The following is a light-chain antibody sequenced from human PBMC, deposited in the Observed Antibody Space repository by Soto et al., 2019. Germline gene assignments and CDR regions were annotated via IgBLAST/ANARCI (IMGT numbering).Light chain of an antibody. V-gene: IGKV3-15*01. CDR2: DTS. J-gene: IGKJ5*01. CDR1: QSVSIH. Sequence: ETVMTQSPGTLSVSLGERATLSFRASQSVSIHLAWYQQKPGQAPRLLIYDTSTRATGIPARFSGSGSGTEFTLTISSLQSEDFAVYYCQQYSNWPPITFGQGTRLEN. CDR3: QQYSNWPPIT.